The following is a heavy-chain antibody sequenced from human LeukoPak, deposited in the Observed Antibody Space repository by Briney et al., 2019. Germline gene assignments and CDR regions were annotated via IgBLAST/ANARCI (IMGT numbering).Heavy chain of an antibody. CDR3: ASQPRTTYYYASSGYRSAGAFDI. CDR2: INHSGST. CDR1: GGSFSGYY. D-gene: IGHD3-22*01. V-gene: IGHV4-34*01. J-gene: IGHJ3*02. Sequence: SETLSLTCAVYGGSFSGYYWSWIRQPPGKGLEWIGEINHSGSTNYNPSLKSRVTISVDTSKNLFSLKLSSVTAADTAVYYCASQPRTTYYYASSGYRSAGAFDIWGQGTMVTVSS.